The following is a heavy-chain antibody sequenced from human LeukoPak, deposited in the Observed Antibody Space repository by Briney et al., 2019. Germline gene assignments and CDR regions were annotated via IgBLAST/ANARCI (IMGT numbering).Heavy chain of an antibody. J-gene: IGHJ3*02. V-gene: IGHV1-2*02. Sequence: ASVKVSCKASGYTFTGYYMHWVRQAPGQGLEWMGWINPNSGGTNYAQKFQSRVTMTRDTSISTAYMELSRLRSDDTAVYYCARDQGYCSGGSCHRDAFDIWGQGTMVTVSS. CDR2: INPNSGGT. CDR3: ARDQGYCSGGSCHRDAFDI. CDR1: GYTFTGYY. D-gene: IGHD2-15*01.